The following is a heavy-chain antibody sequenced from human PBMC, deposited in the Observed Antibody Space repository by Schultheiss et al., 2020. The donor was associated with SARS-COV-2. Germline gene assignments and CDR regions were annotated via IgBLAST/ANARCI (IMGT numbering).Heavy chain of an antibody. CDR3: ARVGSSYFGSGSPNWFDP. Sequence: GSLRLSCAASGFTFSDYYMSWIRQPPGKGLEWIGYIYYSGSTNYNPSLKSRVTISVDTSKNQFSLKLSSVTAADTAVYYCARVGSSYFGSGSPNWFDPWGQGTLVTVSS. CDR2: IYYSGST. CDR1: GFTFSDYY. V-gene: IGHV4-59*01. D-gene: IGHD3-10*01. J-gene: IGHJ5*02.